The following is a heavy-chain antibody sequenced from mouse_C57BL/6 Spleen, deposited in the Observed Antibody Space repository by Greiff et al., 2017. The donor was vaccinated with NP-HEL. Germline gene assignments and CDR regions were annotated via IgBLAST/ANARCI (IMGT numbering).Heavy chain of an antibody. J-gene: IGHJ4*01. CDR3: ARQLRLRAMDY. D-gene: IGHD3-2*02. CDR2: IYPYNGVS. CDR1: GYSFTGYY. Sequence: EVKLVESGPELVKPGASVKISCKASGYSFTGYYMHWVKQSHGNILDWIGYIYPYNGVSSYNQKFKGKATLTVDKSSSTAYMELRSLTSEDSAVYYCARQLRLRAMDYWGQGTSVTVSS. V-gene: IGHV1-31*01.